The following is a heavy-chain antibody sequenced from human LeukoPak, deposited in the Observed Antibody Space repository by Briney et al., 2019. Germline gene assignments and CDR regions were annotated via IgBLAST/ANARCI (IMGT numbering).Heavy chain of an antibody. V-gene: IGHV4-34*01. CDR2: INHSGST. CDR3: ARGISAAVFSYSGRRSGGFDY. J-gene: IGHJ4*02. Sequence: SETLSLTCAVYGGSFSGYYWSWIRQPPGKGLEWIGEINHSGSTNYNPSLKSRVTISVDTSKNQFSLKLSSVTAADTAVYYCARGISAAVFSYSGRRSGGFDYWGQGTLVTVSS. CDR1: GGSFSGYY. D-gene: IGHD6-13*01.